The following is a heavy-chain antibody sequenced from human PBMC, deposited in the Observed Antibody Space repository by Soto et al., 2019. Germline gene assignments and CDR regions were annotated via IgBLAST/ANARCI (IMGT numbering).Heavy chain of an antibody. V-gene: IGHV1-69*13. CDR1: GGTFSSYA. CDR3: ASRKSYYGGNSTFDY. Sequence: GASVKVSCKASGGTFSSYAISWVRQAPGQGLEWMGGIIPIFGTANYAQKFQGRVTITADESTSTAYMELSSLRSEDTAVYYCASRKSYYGGNSTFDYWGQGTLVTVSS. J-gene: IGHJ4*02. D-gene: IGHD4-17*01. CDR2: IIPIFGTA.